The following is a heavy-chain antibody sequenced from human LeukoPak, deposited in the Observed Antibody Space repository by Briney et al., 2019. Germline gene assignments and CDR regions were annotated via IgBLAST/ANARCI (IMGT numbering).Heavy chain of an antibody. J-gene: IGHJ4*02. D-gene: IGHD2-15*01. CDR3: ARGMRVVFDY. CDR2: VSFGGGT. V-gene: IGHV4-59*08. CDR1: GGSISTDY. Sequence: SETLSLTCTVSGGSISTDYWSWIRQPPGKGLDWIGYVSFGGGTNYNPSLKSRVITSADTSKNQFSLKLSSVTAADTAVYYCARGMRVVFDYWGQGTLVTVSS.